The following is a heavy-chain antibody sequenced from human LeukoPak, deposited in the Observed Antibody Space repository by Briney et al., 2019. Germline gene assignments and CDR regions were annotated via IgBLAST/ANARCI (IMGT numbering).Heavy chain of an antibody. CDR1: GFTFSSYA. CDR3: ARDDALGDNALDI. CDR2: ILNDGSQE. Sequence: GGSLRLSCAASGFTFSSYAMTWVRQAPGEGLEWVAVILNDGSQEKYADSVKGRFTISRDNSKNTLFLQMNSLRAEDTAVYYCARDDALGDNALDIWGQGTMVTVSS. D-gene: IGHD3-16*01. J-gene: IGHJ3*02. V-gene: IGHV3-33*08.